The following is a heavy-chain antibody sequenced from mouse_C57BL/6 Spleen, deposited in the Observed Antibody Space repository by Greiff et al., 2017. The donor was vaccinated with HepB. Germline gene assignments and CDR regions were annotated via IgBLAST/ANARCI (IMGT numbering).Heavy chain of an antibody. CDR2: INPSNGGT. Sequence: QVQLQQPGTELVKPGASVKLSCKASGYTFTSYWMHWVKQRPGQGLEWIGNINPSNGGTNYNEKFKSKATLTIDKSSCTAYMQLSSLTSEDSAVYYCARDYYGSSNWYFDVWGTGTTVTVSS. CDR3: ARDYYGSSNWYFDV. V-gene: IGHV1-53*01. D-gene: IGHD1-1*01. J-gene: IGHJ1*03. CDR1: GYTFTSYW.